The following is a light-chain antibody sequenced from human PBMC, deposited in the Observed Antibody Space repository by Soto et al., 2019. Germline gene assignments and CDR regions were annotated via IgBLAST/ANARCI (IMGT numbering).Light chain of an antibody. CDR2: DAS. CDR1: QSVRSN. J-gene: IGKJ5*01. Sequence: EKVMTQYQATLSVSPGERATLSCRASQSVRSNLAWYQQKPGQPPRLLIYDASTRATRIPSRFSGSGSGTEFTLTISRLEPEDFALYYCQQYGSSAPIPFGQGTRLEI. V-gene: IGKV3-15*01. CDR3: QQYGSSAPIP.